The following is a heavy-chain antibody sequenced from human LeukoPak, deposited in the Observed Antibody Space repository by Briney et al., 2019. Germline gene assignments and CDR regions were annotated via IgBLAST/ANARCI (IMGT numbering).Heavy chain of an antibody. V-gene: IGHV1-2*02. CDR3: ARVKCSSTSCYADY. J-gene: IGHJ4*02. D-gene: IGHD2-2*01. Sequence: ASVKVSCKASGYTFTGYYMHWVLQAPGQGLEWMGWINPNSGGTNYAQKFQGRVTMTRDTSISTAYMELSRLRSDDTAVYYCARVKCSSTSCYADYWGQGTLVTVSS. CDR2: INPNSGGT. CDR1: GYTFTGYY.